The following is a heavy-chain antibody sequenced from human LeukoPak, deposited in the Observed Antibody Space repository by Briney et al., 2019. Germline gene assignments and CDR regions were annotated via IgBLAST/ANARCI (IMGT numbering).Heavy chain of an antibody. D-gene: IGHD3-22*01. J-gene: IGHJ4*02. V-gene: IGHV3-30*18. CDR2: ISYDGSNK. CDR1: GFTFSSYG. Sequence: PGGSLRLSCAASGFTFSSYGMHWVRQAPGKGLEWVAVISYDGSNKYYADSVKGRFTISRDNSKNTLYLQMNSLRAEDTAVYYCAKGHYDSSGYYFDYWGQGTLVTVSS. CDR3: AKGHYDSSGYYFDY.